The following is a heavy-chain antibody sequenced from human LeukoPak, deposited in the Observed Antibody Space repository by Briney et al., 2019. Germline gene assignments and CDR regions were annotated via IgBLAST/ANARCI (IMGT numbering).Heavy chain of an antibody. CDR1: GYTFTGYH. Sequence: ASVKVSCKASGYTFTGYHMHWVRQAPGQGLEWMGRINPNSGDTNYAQKFQGRVTITRDTSASTAYMELSSLRSEDTAVYYCARDRGLANKWDIWSGYFDYWGQGTLVTVSS. CDR3: ARDRGLANKWDIWSGYFDY. V-gene: IGHV1-2*06. CDR2: INPNSGDT. J-gene: IGHJ4*02. D-gene: IGHD3-3*01.